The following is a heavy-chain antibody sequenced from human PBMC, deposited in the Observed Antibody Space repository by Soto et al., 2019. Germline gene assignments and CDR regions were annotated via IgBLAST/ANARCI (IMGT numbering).Heavy chain of an antibody. Sequence: GGSLRLSCSASGFTFSSYAMHWVRQAPGKGLEWVAVISYDGSNKYYADSVKGRFTISRDNSKNTLYLQMNSLRAEDTAVYYCAREYTVTDGMDVWGQGTTVTVSS. CDR2: ISYDGSNK. D-gene: IGHD4-17*01. CDR3: AREYTVTDGMDV. J-gene: IGHJ6*02. V-gene: IGHV3-30-3*01. CDR1: GFTFSSYA.